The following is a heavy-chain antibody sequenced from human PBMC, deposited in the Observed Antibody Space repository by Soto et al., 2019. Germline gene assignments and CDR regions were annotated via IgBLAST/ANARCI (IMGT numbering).Heavy chain of an antibody. Sequence: GASVKVSCKASGYTFTGYYMHWVRQAPGQGLEWMGWINPNSGGTNYAQKFQGWVTMTRDTSISTAYMELSRLRSDDTAVYYCARDFGGITIFGVVITYGMDVWGQGTTVTVSS. V-gene: IGHV1-2*04. CDR2: INPNSGGT. CDR3: ARDFGGITIFGVVITYGMDV. CDR1: GYTFTGYY. J-gene: IGHJ6*02. D-gene: IGHD3-3*01.